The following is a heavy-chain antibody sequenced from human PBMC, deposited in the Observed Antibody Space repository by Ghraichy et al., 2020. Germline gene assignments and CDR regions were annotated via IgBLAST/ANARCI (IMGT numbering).Heavy chain of an antibody. CDR3: ARTQPWRYYFDY. D-gene: IGHD3-16*02. V-gene: IGHV2-70*04. Sequence: SGPTLVKPTQSLTLTCTVSGFSLTTSGMRVSWIRQSPGKALEWLARVDWDDDKFYNTSLETRLTISKDTSKNQVVLTMTNMDPVDTATYYCARTQPWRYYFDYWGQGTLVSVSS. CDR2: VDWDDDK. J-gene: IGHJ4*02. CDR1: GFSLTTSGMR.